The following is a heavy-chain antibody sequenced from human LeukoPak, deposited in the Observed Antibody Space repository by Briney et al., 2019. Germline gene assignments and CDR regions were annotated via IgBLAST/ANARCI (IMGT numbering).Heavy chain of an antibody. J-gene: IGHJ6*04. CDR2: INYSGTT. V-gene: IGHV4-34*01. CDR3: ARTNSDGSGTYYKSHYCGMDV. CDR1: GGSFSGYY. D-gene: IGHD3-10*01. Sequence: PSETLPLTCADYGGSFSGYYWSWIRQPRGKGVAWIGEINYSGTTNYNPSLNSRVAISVDTTKNRFSLKLTSVTAADTAVYYCARTNSDGSGTYYKSHYCGMDVGGKGTTVTVSS.